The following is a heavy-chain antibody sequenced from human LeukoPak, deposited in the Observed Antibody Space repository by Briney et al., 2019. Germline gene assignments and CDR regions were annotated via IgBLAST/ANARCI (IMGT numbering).Heavy chain of an antibody. V-gene: IGHV4-34*01. J-gene: IGHJ4*02. CDR3: ARGEAVTTIDY. D-gene: IGHD4-11*01. CDR2: INHSGST. CDR1: GGSFSGYY. Sequence: SETLSLTCAVYGGSFSGYYWSWIRQPPGKGLEWIGGINHSGSTNYNPSLKSRVTISVDTSKNQFSLKLSSVTAADTAVYYCARGEAVTTIDYWGQGTLVTVSS.